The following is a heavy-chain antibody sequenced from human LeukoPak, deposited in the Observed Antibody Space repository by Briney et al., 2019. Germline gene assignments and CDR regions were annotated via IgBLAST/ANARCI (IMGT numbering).Heavy chain of an antibody. Sequence: PGGSLRLSCAASGFTFSSYAMSWVRQAPGKGLEWVSAISGSGGSTYYADSVKGRFTISRDNSKKMLSLQMNSLRAEDTAVYYCAKDAGIGGAEYFDCWGQETLVTVSS. D-gene: IGHD1-26*01. J-gene: IGHJ4*02. V-gene: IGHV3-23*01. CDR3: AKDAGIGGAEYFDC. CDR1: GFTFSSYA. CDR2: ISGSGGST.